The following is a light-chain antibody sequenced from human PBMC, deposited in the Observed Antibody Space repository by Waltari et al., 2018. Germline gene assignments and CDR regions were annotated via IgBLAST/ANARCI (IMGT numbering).Light chain of an antibody. J-gene: IGKJ1*01. CDR1: QSITRNN. V-gene: IGKV3-20*01. Sequence: EIVSTQSPGTLPLSPGQRATVYCRASQSITRNNLAWYQQIPGQAPRLLIYDASSRATGIPDRFSGSGSGTDFTLTVSRLEPADFAVYYCQQYGSSPWTFGQGTKVEIK. CDR2: DAS. CDR3: QQYGSSPWT.